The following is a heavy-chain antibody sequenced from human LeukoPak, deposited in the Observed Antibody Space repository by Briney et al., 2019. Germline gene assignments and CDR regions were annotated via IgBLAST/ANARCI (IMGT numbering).Heavy chain of an antibody. CDR2: ISSSSSTI. CDR3: ASDGFGDYGALL. J-gene: IGHJ4*02. D-gene: IGHD4-17*01. Sequence: GGSLRLSCAASRFTFSSYSMNWVRQAPGKGLEWVSYISSSSSTIYYADSVKGRFTISRDNAKNSLYLQMNSLRAEDTAVYYCASDGFGDYGALLWGQGTLVTVSS. V-gene: IGHV3-48*04. CDR1: RFTFSSYS.